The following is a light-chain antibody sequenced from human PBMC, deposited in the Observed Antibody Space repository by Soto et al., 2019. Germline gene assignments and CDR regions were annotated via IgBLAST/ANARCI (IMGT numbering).Light chain of an antibody. Sequence: EIVMTQSPATLSVSPGERATLSCRASQSVSSNLAWYQQKPGQAPRLLIYAASSRATGIPDRFSGGGSGTDFTLTISRLEPEDFAVYYCQKYGNSLSWTFGQGTKVDIK. V-gene: IGKV3-20*01. CDR3: QKYGNSLSWT. J-gene: IGKJ1*01. CDR1: QSVSSN. CDR2: AAS.